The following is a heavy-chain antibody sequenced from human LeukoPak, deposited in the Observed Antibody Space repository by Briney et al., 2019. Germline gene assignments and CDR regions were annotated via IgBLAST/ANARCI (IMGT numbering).Heavy chain of an antibody. V-gene: IGHV3-30-3*01. D-gene: IGHD5-12*01. CDR3: ARDYEWLRSLDY. J-gene: IGHJ4*02. CDR1: GFHFSDYA. CDR2: IPYDGSNK. Sequence: GGSLRLSCAASGFHFSDYAMHWVRQAPGKGLEWVAVIPYDGSNKYYADSLKGRFTISRDNSKNTLYLLINTLRPEDTAVYYCARDYEWLRSLDYWGQGTLVTVSS.